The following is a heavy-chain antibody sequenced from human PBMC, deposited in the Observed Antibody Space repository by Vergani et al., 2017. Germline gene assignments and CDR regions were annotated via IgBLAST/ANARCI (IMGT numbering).Heavy chain of an antibody. CDR1: GYTFTSYD. CDR3: ARASADYSNYVSYNWFDP. D-gene: IGHD4-11*01. Sequence: QVQLVQSGAEVKKPGASVKVSCKASGYTFTSYDINWVRQATGQGLEWMGWMNPNSGNTGYAQKFQGRVTMTRNTSISTAYMELSSLRSEDTAVYYCARASADYSNYVSYNWFDPWGQGTLVTVSS. V-gene: IGHV1-8*01. J-gene: IGHJ5*02. CDR2: MNPNSGNT.